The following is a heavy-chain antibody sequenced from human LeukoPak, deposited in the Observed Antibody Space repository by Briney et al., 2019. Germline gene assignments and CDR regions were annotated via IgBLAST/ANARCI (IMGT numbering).Heavy chain of an antibody. V-gene: IGHV3-30*02. CDR3: AKDSKGWNYPVAFDI. Sequence: GGSLRLSCAAPGFTFSSYGMHWVRQAPGKGLEWVAFIRYDGSNKYYADSVKGRFTISRDNSKNTLYLQMNSLRAEDTAVYYCAKDSKGWNYPVAFDIWGQGTMVTVSS. J-gene: IGHJ3*02. CDR2: IRYDGSNK. D-gene: IGHD1-7*01. CDR1: GFTFSSYG.